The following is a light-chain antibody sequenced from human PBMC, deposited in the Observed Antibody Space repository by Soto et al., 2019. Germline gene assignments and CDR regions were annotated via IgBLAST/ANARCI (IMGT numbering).Light chain of an antibody. CDR3: QQFDSSRIYS. Sequence: IVLTQSPGTLSLSPGERATLSCRASQSVNSGYLAWYQQKTGQAPRLLIYATSIRTTDCTDRLSGSGSGTDFTLTISGVEPEDSAVYYGHCQQFDSSRIYSFGQGTKLEIK. J-gene: IGKJ2*01. V-gene: IGKV3-20*01. CDR1: QSVNSGY. CDR2: ATS.